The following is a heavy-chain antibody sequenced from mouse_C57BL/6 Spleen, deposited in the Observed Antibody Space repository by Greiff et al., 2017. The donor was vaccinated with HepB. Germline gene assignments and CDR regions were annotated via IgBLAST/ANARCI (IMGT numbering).Heavy chain of an antibody. Sequence: QVQLKESGAELVRPGASVTLSCKASGYTFTDYEMHWVKQTPVHGLEWIGAIDPETGGTAYNQKFKGKAILTADKSSSTAYMELRSLTSEDSAVYYCTTPITTVVAHYWYFDVWGTGTTVTVSS. J-gene: IGHJ1*03. V-gene: IGHV1-15*01. CDR3: TTPITTVVAHYWYFDV. CDR1: GYTFTDYE. CDR2: IDPETGGT. D-gene: IGHD1-1*01.